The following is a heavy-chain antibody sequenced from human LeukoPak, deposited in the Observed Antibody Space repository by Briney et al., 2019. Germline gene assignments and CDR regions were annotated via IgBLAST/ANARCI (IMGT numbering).Heavy chain of an antibody. CDR2: ISSSSSTI. J-gene: IGHJ4*02. D-gene: IGHD2-2*01. CDR3: ARDYCSSTSCYHDFEY. CDR1: GFTFSSYS. Sequence: PGGSLRLSCAASGFTFSSYSMNWVRQAPGKGPERVSYISSSSSTIYYADSVKGRFTIFRDNAKNSLYLQMNSLRAEDTAVYYCARDYCSSTSCYHDFEYWGQGTLVTVSS. V-gene: IGHV3-48*01.